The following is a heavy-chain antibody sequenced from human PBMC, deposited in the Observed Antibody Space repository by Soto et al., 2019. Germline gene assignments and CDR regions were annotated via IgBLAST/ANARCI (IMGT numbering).Heavy chain of an antibody. Sequence: GGSLRLSCSAPGFTFTNYAIHWIRQAPGKGLEYVSAISSTGGSTYYADSVKGRFTISRDNSKNTVYLQMSSLRSEDSAVYYCVARYCSSTTCYQVDYWGQGTLVTVS. CDR1: GFTFTNYA. D-gene: IGHD2-2*01. V-gene: IGHV3-64D*06. CDR3: VARYCSSTTCYQVDY. CDR2: ISSTGGST. J-gene: IGHJ4*02.